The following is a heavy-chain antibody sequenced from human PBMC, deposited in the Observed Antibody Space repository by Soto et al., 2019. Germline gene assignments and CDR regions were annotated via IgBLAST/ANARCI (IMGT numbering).Heavy chain of an antibody. CDR3: ARGPRIYGDYVDNWFDP. D-gene: IGHD4-17*01. V-gene: IGHV1-69*12. J-gene: IGHJ5*02. Sequence: QVQLVQSGAEVKKPGSSVKVSCKASGGTFSSYAISWVRQAPGQGLEWMGGIIPIFGTANYAQKFQGRVTITADESTSTAYKELSSMRSEDTAVDYCARGPRIYGDYVDNWFDPWGQGTLVTVSS. CDR1: GGTFSSYA. CDR2: IIPIFGTA.